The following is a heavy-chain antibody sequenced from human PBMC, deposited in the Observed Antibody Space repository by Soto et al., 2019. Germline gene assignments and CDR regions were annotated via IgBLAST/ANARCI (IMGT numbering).Heavy chain of an antibody. CDR2: ISYDGSNK. CDR1: GFTFSSYG. CDR3: AKLSYRHYDFWSGYSEYDAFDI. V-gene: IGHV3-30*18. J-gene: IGHJ3*02. Sequence: GGSLRLSCAASGFTFSSYGMHWVRQAPGKGLEWVAVISYDGSNKYYADSVKGRFTISRDNSKNTLYLQMNSLRAEDTAVYYCAKLSYRHYDFWSGYSEYDAFDIWGQGTMVTVSS. D-gene: IGHD3-3*01.